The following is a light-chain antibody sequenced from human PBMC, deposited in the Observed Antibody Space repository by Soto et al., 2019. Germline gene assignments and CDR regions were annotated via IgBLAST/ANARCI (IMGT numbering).Light chain of an antibody. CDR3: QQYNNWFSIT. J-gene: IGKJ5*01. V-gene: IGKV3-15*01. CDR2: DTY. Sequence: EIVMTQSPATLSVSPGGRATLSCRASQSVSSKLAWYQQKPGQAPRLVIYDTYTRATGIPARFSGSGSGTEFTLTISSLQSEDFAVYYCQQYNNWFSITFGQGTRLGIK. CDR1: QSVSSK.